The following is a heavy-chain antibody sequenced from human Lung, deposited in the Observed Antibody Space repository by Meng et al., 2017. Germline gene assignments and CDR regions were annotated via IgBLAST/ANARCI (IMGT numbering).Heavy chain of an antibody. Sequence: QVQLQESGPGLVKPSQTLYLTCTVSGGTISSSNYYWSWIRQPPGKGLEWSGHIYNSGSTYYNPSLKSRITISVDTSKNQFYLKLSSVTAADKAVYYCARGQKGYFDLWGRGTLVTVSS. V-gene: IGHV4-30-4*01. CDR2: IYNSGST. J-gene: IGHJ2*01. CDR3: ARGQKGYFDL. CDR1: GGTISSSNYY.